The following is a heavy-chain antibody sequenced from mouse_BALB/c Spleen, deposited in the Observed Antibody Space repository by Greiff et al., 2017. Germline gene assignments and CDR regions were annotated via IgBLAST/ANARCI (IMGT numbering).Heavy chain of an antibody. CDR1: GYTFTSYT. Sequence: QVQLQQSAAELARPGASVKMSCKASGYTFTSYTMHWVKQRPGQGLEWIGYINPSSGYTEYNQKFKDKTTLTADKSSSTAYMQLSSPTSEDSAVYYCARSHYYGSSYDAMDYWGQGTSVTVSS. CDR2: INPSSGYT. J-gene: IGHJ4*01. D-gene: IGHD1-1*01. CDR3: ARSHYYGSSYDAMDY. V-gene: IGHV1-4*02.